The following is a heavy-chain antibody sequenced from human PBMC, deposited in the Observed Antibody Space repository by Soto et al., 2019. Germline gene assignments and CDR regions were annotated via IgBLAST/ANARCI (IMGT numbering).Heavy chain of an antibody. CDR1: GYTFTSYG. D-gene: IGHD3-22*01. CDR3: ARVNDNQYYYDSSGYYYGPYYFDY. Sequence: AAVQVSYKGSGYTFTSYGISWVRQAPGQGLEWMGWISAYNGNTNYAQKLQSRVTMTTDTSTSTAYMELRSLRSDDTAVYYCARVNDNQYYYDSSGYYYGPYYFDYWGQGTLVTVSS. CDR2: ISAYNGNT. J-gene: IGHJ4*02. V-gene: IGHV1-18*01.